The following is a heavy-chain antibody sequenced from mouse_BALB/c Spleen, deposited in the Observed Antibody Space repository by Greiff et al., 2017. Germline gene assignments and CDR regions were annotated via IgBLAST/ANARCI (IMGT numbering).Heavy chain of an antibody. Sequence: LVESGAELAKPGASVKMSCKASGYTFTSYWMHWVKQRPGQGLEWIGYINPSTGYTEYNQKFKDKATLTADKSSSTAYMQLSSLTSEDSAVYYCARAKIYGNFDYWGQGTTLTVSS. V-gene: IGHV1-7*01. CDR1: GYTFTSYW. D-gene: IGHD2-1*01. J-gene: IGHJ2*01. CDR2: INPSTGYT. CDR3: ARAKIYGNFDY.